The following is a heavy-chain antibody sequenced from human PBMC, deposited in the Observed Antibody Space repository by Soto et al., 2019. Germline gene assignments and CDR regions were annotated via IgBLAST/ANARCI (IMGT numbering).Heavy chain of an antibody. V-gene: IGHV3-30-3*01. CDR1: GFTFSSYA. Sequence: GGSLRLSCAASGFTFSSYAMHWVRQAPGKGLEWVAVISYDGSNKYYADSVKGRFTISRDNSKNTLYLQMNSLKAEDTAVYYCARALYCSSTSCYAWDSKRKNYYYYYGMDVWGQGTTVTVSS. D-gene: IGHD2-2*01. CDR3: ARALYCSSTSCYAWDSKRKNYYYYYGMDV. J-gene: IGHJ6*02. CDR2: ISYDGSNK.